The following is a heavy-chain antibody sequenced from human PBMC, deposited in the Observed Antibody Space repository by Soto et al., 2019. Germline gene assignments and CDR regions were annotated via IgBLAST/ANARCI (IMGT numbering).Heavy chain of an antibody. CDR1: GGTLSNYA. D-gene: IGHD5-18*01. V-gene: IGHV1-69*13. Sequence: SVKVSCKASGGTLSNYAISWVRQAPGQGLEWMGGIIAMYGTTNYAQKFQGRVTITADESTSTAYMELSSLRSEDTAVYYCAAFFDTAIPSYYGMDVWGQGTTVTVSS. CDR3: AAFFDTAIPSYYGMDV. J-gene: IGHJ6*02. CDR2: IIAMYGTT.